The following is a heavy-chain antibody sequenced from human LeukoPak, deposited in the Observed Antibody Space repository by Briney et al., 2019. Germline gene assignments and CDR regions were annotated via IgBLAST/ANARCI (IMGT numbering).Heavy chain of an antibody. CDR2: IYSGGST. Sequence: GGYLRLYCAASGFTVSSNYMSWVRQAPGKGLEWVSVIYSGGSTYYADSVKGRFTISRDNSKITLYLQMNSLGAEDTAVYYCARENTIKYQEYYYYGMDVWGKGTTVTVSS. J-gene: IGHJ6*04. CDR1: GFTVSSNY. CDR3: ARENTIKYQEYYYYGMDV. V-gene: IGHV3-53*01. D-gene: IGHD3-10*01.